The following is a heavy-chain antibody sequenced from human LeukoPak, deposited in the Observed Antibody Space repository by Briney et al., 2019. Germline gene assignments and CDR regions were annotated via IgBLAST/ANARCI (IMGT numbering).Heavy chain of an antibody. CDR2: IYYSGSI. J-gene: IGHJ2*01. Sequence: SETLCFTCTVSGGSISSYCWSWIGQCPGKGLEWIGYIYYSGSINYNPSLKSRVTISVDTPNNQFSLKLSSVTAADTAVYYCAREKGGAAAVDWYFDLWGRGTLVTVSS. CDR1: GGSISSYC. V-gene: IGHV4-59*01. D-gene: IGHD6-13*01. CDR3: AREKGGAAAVDWYFDL.